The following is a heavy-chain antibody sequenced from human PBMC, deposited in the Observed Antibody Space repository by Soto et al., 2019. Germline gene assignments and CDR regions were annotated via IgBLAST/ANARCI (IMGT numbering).Heavy chain of an antibody. CDR1: GFSISRSA. D-gene: IGHD1-1*01. CDR2: IAYDGSNR. CDR3: ARDLQAGTGTVNSFAP. V-gene: IGHV3-30*04. J-gene: IGHJ5*02. Sequence: QVQLVESGGGVVQPGRSLRLSCAASGFSISRSAMHWVRQAPGKGLEWVAVIAYDGSNRWYADSAKGRFTISRDKSKNAVYLEMSSLRGEDTAVCYCARDLQAGTGTVNSFAPRGQGTLVTVSS.